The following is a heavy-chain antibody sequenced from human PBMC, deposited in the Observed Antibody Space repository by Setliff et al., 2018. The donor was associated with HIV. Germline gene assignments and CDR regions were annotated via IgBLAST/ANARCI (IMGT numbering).Heavy chain of an antibody. V-gene: IGHV4-30-4*01. D-gene: IGHD6-19*01. CDR2: FMYTDIHYVNYLN. Sequence: LSLTCAVSGASFVGDNHWSWIRQTPERGLEWIAYFMYTDIHYVNYLNYRNPSLASRLSISVDKSKNQFSLTLSSVTAADTVVYYCARARSDWYNVRPYYFDLWGQGTPVTVSS. J-gene: IGHJ4*02. CDR3: ARARSDWYNVRPYYFDL. CDR1: GASFVGDNH.